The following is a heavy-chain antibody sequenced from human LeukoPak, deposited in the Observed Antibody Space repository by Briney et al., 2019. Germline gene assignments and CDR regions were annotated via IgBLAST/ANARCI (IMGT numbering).Heavy chain of an antibody. J-gene: IGHJ5*02. CDR3: ARSRAPSSWFDP. Sequence: SETLSLTCAVSGGSISSNSYYWGWIRQPPGKGLEWIGSIYYSGSTYYNPSLKSRVTISVDTSKNQFSLKLSSVTAADTAVYYCARSRAPSSWFDPWGQGTLVTVSS. D-gene: IGHD5-24*01. CDR2: IYYSGST. V-gene: IGHV4-39*01. CDR1: GGSISSNSYY.